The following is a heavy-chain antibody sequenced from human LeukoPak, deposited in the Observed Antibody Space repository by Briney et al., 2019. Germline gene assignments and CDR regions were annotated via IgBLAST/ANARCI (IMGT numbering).Heavy chain of an antibody. CDR2: ISSGSSYI. D-gene: IGHD1-26*01. J-gene: IGHJ4*02. CDR1: GFTFSSYS. V-gene: IGHV3-21*04. Sequence: GGSLRLSCAASGFTFSSYSMNWVRQAPGKGLEWVSSISSGSSYIYYADSVKGRFTISRDNAKSSLYLQMNSLRAEDTAVYYCAKSRSGSPHSFDYWGQGTLVTVSS. CDR3: AKSRSGSPHSFDY.